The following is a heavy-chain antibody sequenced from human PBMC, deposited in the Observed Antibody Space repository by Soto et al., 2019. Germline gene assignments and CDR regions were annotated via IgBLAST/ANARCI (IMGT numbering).Heavy chain of an antibody. Sequence: GGSMRLSCAASGFTFSSYSMNWVRQAPGKGLEWVSSISRSAGNTYYADSVKGRFTISRDNAKNSMYLQMNSLRAEDTAVYYCARDQVPGLDAFDIWGQGTMVTVSS. CDR2: ISRSAGNT. CDR1: GFTFSSYS. CDR3: ARDQVPGLDAFDI. J-gene: IGHJ3*02. V-gene: IGHV3-21*01.